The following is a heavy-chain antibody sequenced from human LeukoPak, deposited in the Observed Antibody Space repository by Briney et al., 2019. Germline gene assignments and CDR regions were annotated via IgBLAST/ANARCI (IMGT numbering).Heavy chain of an antibody. CDR1: GGTFSSYA. J-gene: IGHJ6*02. D-gene: IGHD2-21*02. V-gene: IGHV1-69*13. Sequence: SVKVSCKASGGTFSSYAISWVRQAPGQGLEWMGGIIPIFGTANYAQKFQGRVTITADESTSTAYMELSSLRSEDTAVYYCAIAYCGGDCFTDYYYGMDVWGQGTTVTVSS. CDR3: AIAYCGGDCFTDYYYGMDV. CDR2: IIPIFGTA.